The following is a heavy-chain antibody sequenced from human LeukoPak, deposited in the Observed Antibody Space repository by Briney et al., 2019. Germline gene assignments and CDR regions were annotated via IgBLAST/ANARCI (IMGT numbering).Heavy chain of an antibody. D-gene: IGHD1-26*01. CDR1: AFIFSGHW. CDR2: ISGTGRTT. J-gene: IGHJ4*02. V-gene: IGHV3-48*02. CDR3: ASSGTYRFDY. Sequence: GGSLRLSCEGSAFIFSGHWMNWVRQAPGKGLEWVAYISGTGRTTNYADSVKGRFTISRDNAKNSLYLQMNSLRDEDTAVYYCASSGTYRFDYWGQGTLVTVSS.